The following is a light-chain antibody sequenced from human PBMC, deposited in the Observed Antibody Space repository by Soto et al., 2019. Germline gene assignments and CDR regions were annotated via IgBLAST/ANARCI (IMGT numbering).Light chain of an antibody. CDR1: SGHSNYA. CDR3: QTWGSGIVV. V-gene: IGLV4-69*01. CDR2: LNSDGSH. J-gene: IGLJ2*01. Sequence: QAVVTQSPSASASLGASVKLTCTLSSGHSNYAIAWHQQQSEKGPRYLMKLNSDGSHSKGDGIPDRFSGSSSGAERYLTISSLQSEDEADCYCQTWGSGIVVFGGGTKVTVL.